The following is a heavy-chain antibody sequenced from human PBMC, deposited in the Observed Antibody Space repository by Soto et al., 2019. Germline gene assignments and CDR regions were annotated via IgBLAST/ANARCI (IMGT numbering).Heavy chain of an antibody. CDR1: GFTFSSYA. D-gene: IGHD6-19*01. J-gene: IGHJ3*02. CDR2: ISGSGGST. V-gene: IGHV3-23*01. CDR3: AKDPNRAVAGDDAFDI. Sequence: GGSLRLSCAASGFTFSSYAMSWVRQAPGKGLEWVSAISGSGGSTYYADSVKGRFTISRDNSKNTLYLQMNSLRAEDTAVYYCAKDPNRAVAGDDAFDIWGQGTMVTVSS.